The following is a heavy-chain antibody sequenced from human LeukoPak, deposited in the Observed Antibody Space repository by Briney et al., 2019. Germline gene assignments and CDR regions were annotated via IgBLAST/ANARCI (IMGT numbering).Heavy chain of an antibody. J-gene: IGHJ4*02. CDR3: AREGFGELGHFDY. CDR1: GYTFTSYG. CDR2: ISAYNGNT. V-gene: IGHV1-18*04. D-gene: IGHD3-10*01. Sequence: GASVKLSCKASGYTFTSYGISWVRLPPAPGLEWMGWISAYNGNTNYAQNPQGRVTTTTDTSTRTAYMELRSLRSDDTAVYYCAREGFGELGHFDYWGQGTLVTVSS.